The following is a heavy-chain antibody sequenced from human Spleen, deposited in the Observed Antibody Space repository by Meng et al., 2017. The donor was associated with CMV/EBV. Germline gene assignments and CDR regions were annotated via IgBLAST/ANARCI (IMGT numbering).Heavy chain of an antibody. V-gene: IGHV4-59*01. CDR3: ARGGGFFLTP. J-gene: IGHJ5*02. CDR1: GASISNYY. CDR2: IYYSGST. D-gene: IGHD3-16*01. Sequence: ESLKISCTVSGASISNYYWSWIRQPPGRGLEWIGFIYYSGSTDYNPSLKSRVAISVDTSKNQFSLKLSSVTAADTAVYYCARGGGFFLTPWGQGTLVTVSS.